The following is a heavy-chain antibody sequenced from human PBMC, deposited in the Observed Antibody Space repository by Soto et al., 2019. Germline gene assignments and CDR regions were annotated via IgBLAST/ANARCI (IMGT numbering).Heavy chain of an antibody. CDR3: ATTLRFLESLADPG. V-gene: IGHV3-48*03. CDR2: ISSRGGAT. D-gene: IGHD3-3*01. Sequence: EVRLVESGGGLVQPGGSLRRSCKASGFSFSNYEMNWVRQAQGTGMEWLSYISSRGGATFYADSVNGRFIISMDTARNSLIVSLHRLRVEDTAVYYCATTLRFLESLADPGWGQGALGNVAS. CDR1: GFSFSNYE. J-gene: IGHJ4*02.